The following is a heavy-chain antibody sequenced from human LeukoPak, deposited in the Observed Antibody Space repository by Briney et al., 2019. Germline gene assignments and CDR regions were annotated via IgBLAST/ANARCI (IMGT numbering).Heavy chain of an antibody. V-gene: IGHV4-4*07. CDR1: GVSISNYF. D-gene: IGHD2-21*01. Sequence: PSETLSLTCNVFGVSISNYFWSWLRQPAGKGLEWIGRFYASGTTYYNPSLRSRVTLSMDTSKNHFSLKLTSVTAADTAVYYCVRTHCGGGSCDTFDPWGQGTLVTVSS. J-gene: IGHJ5*02. CDR3: VRTHCGGGSCDTFDP. CDR2: FYASGTT.